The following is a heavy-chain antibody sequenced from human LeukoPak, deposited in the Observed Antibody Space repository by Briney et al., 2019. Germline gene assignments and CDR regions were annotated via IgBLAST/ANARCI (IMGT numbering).Heavy chain of an antibody. CDR3: ARDSPGIAATDT. Sequence: SETLSLTCTVSGASISSGRYYWSWIRQPAGKGLEWIGRIYTSGSTDDNPSLKSRVTISLDTSKNQFSLKVRSVTAADTAVYYCARDSPGIAATDTWGQGSLVTVSS. D-gene: IGHD6-13*01. V-gene: IGHV4-61*02. J-gene: IGHJ4*02. CDR1: GASISSGRYY. CDR2: IYTSGST.